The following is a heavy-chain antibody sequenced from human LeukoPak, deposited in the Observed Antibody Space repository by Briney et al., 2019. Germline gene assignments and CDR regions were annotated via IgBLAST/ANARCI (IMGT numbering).Heavy chain of an antibody. CDR1: GFTFSSYA. V-gene: IGHV3-23*01. D-gene: IGHD3-10*01. CDR3: AKTTYLTYYYGSGSYYYFDY. Sequence: PGGSLRLSCAASGFTFSSYAMSWVRQAPGKGLEWVSAISGSGGSTYYADSVKGRFTISRDNSKNTLYLQMNSLRAEDTAVYYCAKTTYLTYYYGSGSYYYFDYWGQGTLVTVSS. CDR2: ISGSGGST. J-gene: IGHJ4*02.